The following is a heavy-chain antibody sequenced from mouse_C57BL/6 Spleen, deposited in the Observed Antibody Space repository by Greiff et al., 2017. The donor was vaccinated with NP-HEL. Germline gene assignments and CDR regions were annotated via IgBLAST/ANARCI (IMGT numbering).Heavy chain of an antibody. CDR2: FHPYNDDT. V-gene: IGHV1-47*01. D-gene: IGHD1-1*01. J-gene: IGHJ3*01. CDR3: ARGSYYYGSSFPWFAY. CDR1: GYTFTTYP. Sequence: VMLVESGAELVKPGASVKMSCKASGYTFTTYPIEWMKQNHGKSLEWIGNFHPYNDDTKYNEKFKGKATLTVDKSSSTVYLELSRLTSDDSAVYYCARGSYYYGSSFPWFAYWGQGTLVTVSA.